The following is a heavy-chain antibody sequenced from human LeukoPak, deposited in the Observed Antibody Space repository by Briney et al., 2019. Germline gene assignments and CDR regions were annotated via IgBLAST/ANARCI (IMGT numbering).Heavy chain of an antibody. J-gene: IGHJ5*02. D-gene: IGHD1-14*01. CDR3: ARETPDALFDP. CDR2: IYYSGST. Sequence: SETVSLTCTVSGDSISTTSYYWGWIRQPPGKGLEWIGYIYYSGSTNYNPSLKSRVTISVDTSKNQFSLKLSSVTAADTAVYYCARETPDALFDPWGQGTLVTVSS. V-gene: IGHV4-61*01. CDR1: GDSISTTSYY.